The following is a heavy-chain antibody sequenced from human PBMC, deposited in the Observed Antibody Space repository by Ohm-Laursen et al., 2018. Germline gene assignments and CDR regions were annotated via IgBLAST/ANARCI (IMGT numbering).Heavy chain of an antibody. V-gene: IGHV4-39*01. Sequence: SETLSLTCTVSGDPISRSPYFWGWIRQPPGKGLEWIGTFYYSGSTYYNVSLKSRVTISIDTSKNQFSLRLRSVTAADTAVYYCARHADMGYPEYFQNWGQGTLVTVSS. J-gene: IGHJ1*01. CDR3: ARHADMGYPEYFQN. CDR2: FYYSGST. CDR1: GDPISRSPYF. D-gene: IGHD2-15*01.